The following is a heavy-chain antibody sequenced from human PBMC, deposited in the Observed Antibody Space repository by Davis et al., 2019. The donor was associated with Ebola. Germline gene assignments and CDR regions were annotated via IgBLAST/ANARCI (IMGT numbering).Heavy chain of an antibody. V-gene: IGHV4-34*01. J-gene: IGHJ6*03. CDR1: GGSISSYY. CDR2: INHSGST. Sequence: PSETLSLTCTVSGGSISSYYWSWIRQPPGKGLEWIGEINHSGSTNYNPSLKSRVTISVDTSKNQFSLKLSSVTAADTAVYYCARGSLSRQYQLLSHRVRYYYYMDVWGKGTTVTVSS. CDR3: ARGSLSRQYQLLSHRVRYYYYMDV. D-gene: IGHD2-2*01.